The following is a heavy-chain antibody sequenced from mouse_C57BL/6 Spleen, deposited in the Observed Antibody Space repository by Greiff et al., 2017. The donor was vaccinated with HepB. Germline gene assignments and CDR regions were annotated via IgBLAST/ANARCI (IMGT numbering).Heavy chain of an antibody. CDR2: IDPETGGT. CDR3: TRYGVYYGNPPGFAY. V-gene: IGHV1-15*01. CDR1: GYTFTDYE. D-gene: IGHD2-1*01. Sequence: LQESGAELVRPGASVTLSCKASGYTFTDYEMHWVKQTPVHGLEWIGAIDPETGGTAYNQKFKGKAILTADKSSSTAYMELRSLTSEDSAVYYCTRYGVYYGNPPGFAYWGQGTLVTVSA. J-gene: IGHJ3*01.